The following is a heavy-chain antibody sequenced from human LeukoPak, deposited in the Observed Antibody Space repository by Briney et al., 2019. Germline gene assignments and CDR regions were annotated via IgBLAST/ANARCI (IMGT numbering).Heavy chain of an antibody. Sequence: GGSLRLSCAASGFTFSDYYMSWIRQAPGKGLEWVSYISSSGSTIYYADSVKGRFTISRDNAKNSLYLQMNSLRAEDTAVYYCARDRHPGNSGSYGSGYYFDYWGQGTLVTVSS. CDR1: GFTFSDYY. CDR3: ARDRHPGNSGSYGSGYYFDY. CDR2: ISSSGSTI. V-gene: IGHV3-11*04. D-gene: IGHD1-26*01. J-gene: IGHJ4*02.